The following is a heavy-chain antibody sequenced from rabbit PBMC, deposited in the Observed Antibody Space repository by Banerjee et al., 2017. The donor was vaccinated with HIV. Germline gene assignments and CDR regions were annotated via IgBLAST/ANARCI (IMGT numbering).Heavy chain of an antibody. Sequence: QSLEESGGDLVKPGASLTLTCTASGSDISRYNIGWVRQAPGKGLEWIACIYIGSGSTYYASWAKGRFTISKTSSTTVTLQMTSLTAADTATYFCARGGTNTCAYMSLWGPGTLVTVS. D-gene: IGHD6-1*01. CDR3: ARGGTNTCAYMSL. V-gene: IGHV1S40*01. CDR1: GSDISRYN. CDR2: IYIGSGST. J-gene: IGHJ4*01.